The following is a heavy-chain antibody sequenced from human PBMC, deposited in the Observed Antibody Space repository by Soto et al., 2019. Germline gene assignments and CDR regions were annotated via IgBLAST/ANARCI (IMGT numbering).Heavy chain of an antibody. CDR2: IYYSGST. Sequence: SETLSLTCTVSGGSISSSSYYWGWIRQPPGKGLEWIGSIYYSGSTYYNPSLKSRVTISVDTSKNQFSLKLSSVTAADTAVYYCARHYGCYYYPYYYGMDVWGQGTTVTVSS. D-gene: IGHD3-22*01. CDR1: GGSISSSSYY. CDR3: ARHYGCYYYPYYYGMDV. J-gene: IGHJ6*02. V-gene: IGHV4-39*01.